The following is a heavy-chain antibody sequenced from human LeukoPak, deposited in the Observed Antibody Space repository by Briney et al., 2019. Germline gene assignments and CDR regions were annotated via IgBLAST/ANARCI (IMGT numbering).Heavy chain of an antibody. D-gene: IGHD2-21*01. CDR2: ISGSGGMT. J-gene: IGHJ3*02. CDR3: AKLKHMIRDAFDI. V-gene: IGHV3-23*01. CDR1: GFTFSSYA. Sequence: GGSLRLSCAASGFTFSSYAMSWVRQAPGKGLEWVSAISGSGGMTYYADSVKGRFTISRDNSKITLYLQMNSLRAEDTAVYYCAKLKHMIRDAFDIWGQGTMVTVSS.